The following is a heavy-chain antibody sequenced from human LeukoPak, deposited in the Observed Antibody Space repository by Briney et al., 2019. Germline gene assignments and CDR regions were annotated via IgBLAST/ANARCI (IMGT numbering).Heavy chain of an antibody. CDR1: GYTFTSYG. J-gene: IGHJ3*02. Sequence: GASVKVSCKASGYTFTSYGISWVRQAPGQGLEWMGWISAYNGNTNYAQKLQGRVTMTTDTSTSTAYMELRSLRSDDTAVYYCARAKVPRYFDWLLFAEAVLVDAFDIWGQGTMVTVSS. CDR3: ARAKVPRYFDWLLFAEAVLVDAFDI. V-gene: IGHV1-18*01. D-gene: IGHD3-9*01. CDR2: ISAYNGNT.